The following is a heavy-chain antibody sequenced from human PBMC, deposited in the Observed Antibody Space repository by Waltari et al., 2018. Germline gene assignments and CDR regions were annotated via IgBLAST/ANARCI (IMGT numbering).Heavy chain of an antibody. CDR2: ITSSGGST. Sequence: EVQLLESGGGLVKPGGSLRLSWAASGFTFSNYAMTLVRQAPGKGLEWVSGITSSGGSTYYAASVKGRFTISRDSSRNTLHLQMNSLRAEDTAIYYCTKWLTAAGTGWFDCWGQGTLVTVSS. D-gene: IGHD6-13*01. CDR3: TKWLTAAGTGWFDC. V-gene: IGHV3-23*01. CDR1: GFTFSNYA. J-gene: IGHJ4*02.